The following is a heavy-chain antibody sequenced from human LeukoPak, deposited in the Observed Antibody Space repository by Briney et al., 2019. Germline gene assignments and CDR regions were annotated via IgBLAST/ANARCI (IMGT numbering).Heavy chain of an antibody. CDR1: GFTYSSYA. CDR3: KTAYEILTGYFEGDAFDI. CDR2: ISGSGGST. Sequence: VSFRRLSFSSSGFTYSSYAMSWVRQAPAKMLKKVSTISGSGGSTYYADSVKGRFNISRDDSKNTLYLQMNSLRAEDIFFFKQKTAYEILTGYFEGDAFDIWGQGTMVTVSS. J-gene: IGHJ3*02. V-gene: IGHV3-23*01. D-gene: IGHD3-9*01.